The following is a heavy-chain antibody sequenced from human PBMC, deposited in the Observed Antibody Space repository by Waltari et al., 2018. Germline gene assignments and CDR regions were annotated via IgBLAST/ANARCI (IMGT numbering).Heavy chain of an antibody. CDR2: IIPIFGTA. CDR3: AREAEVVPAAMYDSSGNPGAFDI. V-gene: IGHV1-69*05. CDR1: GGTFSSYA. Sequence: QVQLVQSGAEVKKPGSSVKVSCKASGGTFSSYAISWVRQATGQGLEWMGGIIPIFGTANYAQKFQGRVTITTDESTSTAYMELSSLRSEDTAVYYCAREAEVVPAAMYDSSGNPGAFDIWGQGTMVTVSS. D-gene: IGHD2-2*01. J-gene: IGHJ3*02.